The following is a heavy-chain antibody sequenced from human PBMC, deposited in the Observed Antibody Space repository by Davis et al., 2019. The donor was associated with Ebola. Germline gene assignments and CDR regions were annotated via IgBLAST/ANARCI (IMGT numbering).Heavy chain of an antibody. CDR3: ARSYYDSSGYFLVNWFDP. CDR1: GYTFTGYY. J-gene: IGHJ5*02. D-gene: IGHD3-22*01. V-gene: IGHV1-2*02. Sequence: ASVKVSCKASGYTFTGYYMHWVRQAPGQGLEWMGWINPSSGGTNYAQKFQGRVTMTRNTSISTAYMELSRLRSDDTAVYYCARSYYDSSGYFLVNWFDPWGQGTLVTVSS. CDR2: INPSSGGT.